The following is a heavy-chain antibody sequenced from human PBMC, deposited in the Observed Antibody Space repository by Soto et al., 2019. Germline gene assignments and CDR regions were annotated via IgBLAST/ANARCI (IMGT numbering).Heavy chain of an antibody. J-gene: IGHJ6*02. CDR3: ARDRDFWSGYTGMDV. CDR1: GFTFSSYG. Sequence: PGGSLRLSCAASGFTFSSYGMHWVRQAPGKGLEWVAVIWYDGSNKYYADSVKGRFTIPRDNSKNTLYLQMNSLRAEDTAVYYCARDRDFWSGYTGMDVWGQGTTVTVSS. V-gene: IGHV3-33*01. CDR2: IWYDGSNK. D-gene: IGHD3-3*01.